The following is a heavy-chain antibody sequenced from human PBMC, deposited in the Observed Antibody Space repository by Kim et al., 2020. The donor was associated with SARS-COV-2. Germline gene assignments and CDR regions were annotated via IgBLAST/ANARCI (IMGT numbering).Heavy chain of an antibody. CDR1: GGSFSGYY. CDR2: INHSGST. Sequence: SETLSLTCAVYGGSFSGYYWSWIRQPPGKGLEWIGEINHSGSTNYNPSLKSRVTISVDTSKNQFSLKLSSVTAADTAVYYCARGQILWFGYDAFDIWGQGTMVTVSS. CDR3: ARGQILWFGYDAFDI. J-gene: IGHJ3*02. V-gene: IGHV4-34*01. D-gene: IGHD3-10*01.